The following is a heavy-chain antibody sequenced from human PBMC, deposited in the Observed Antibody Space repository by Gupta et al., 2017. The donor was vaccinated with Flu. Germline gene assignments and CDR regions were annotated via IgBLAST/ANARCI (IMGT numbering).Heavy chain of an antibody. Sequence: EGRLVESGGGLVEPGGSLRLSCAASGFYFIDAYMNWVRQAPGKGLEWVGRLKSHADGGTTDYGPPVKGRFTISRDDSKNMLFLQMRSLQVEVTAMYFCTTDSSGGITFDIWGQGTMVTVSS. J-gene: IGHJ3*02. D-gene: IGHD3-10*01. CDR1: GFYFIDAY. CDR3: TTDSSGGITFDI. V-gene: IGHV3-15*01. CDR2: LKSHADGGTT.